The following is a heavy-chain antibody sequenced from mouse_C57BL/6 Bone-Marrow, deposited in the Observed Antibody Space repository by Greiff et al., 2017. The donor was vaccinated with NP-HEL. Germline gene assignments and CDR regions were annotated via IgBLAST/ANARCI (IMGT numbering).Heavy chain of an antibody. CDR3: ARRDWAMDY. J-gene: IGHJ4*01. Sequence: EVKLVESGGGLVQPGGSLKLSCAASGFTFSDYYMYWVRQTPEKRLEWVAYISNGGGSTYHPDTVKGRFTISRDNAKNTLYLQMSRLKSEDTAMYYCARRDWAMDYWGQGTSVTVSS. V-gene: IGHV5-12*01. CDR2: ISNGGGST. CDR1: GFTFSDYY. D-gene: IGHD3-3*01.